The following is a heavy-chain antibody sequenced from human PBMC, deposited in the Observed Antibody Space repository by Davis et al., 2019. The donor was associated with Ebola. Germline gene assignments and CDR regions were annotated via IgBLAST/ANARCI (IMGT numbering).Heavy chain of an antibody. CDR3: ARGAYCSSSSCYTHTFDI. D-gene: IGHD2-2*02. J-gene: IGHJ3*02. CDR1: GFTASSNY. V-gene: IGHV3-53*01. Sequence: PGGSLSPSCPASGFTASSNYMNWVRQAPGKGLEWVSVIYSGGSPYYADSVKGRFTISRDNSKNTLYLQMNSLRAEDTAVYYCARGAYCSSSSCYTHTFDIWGQGTMVTVSS. CDR2: IYSGGSP.